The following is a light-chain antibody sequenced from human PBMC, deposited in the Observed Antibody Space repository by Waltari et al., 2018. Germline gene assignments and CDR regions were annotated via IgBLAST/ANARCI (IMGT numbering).Light chain of an antibody. CDR3: MQGKQWPFT. Sequence: DDVMTQSPLSLPVTVGQPASISCRSSQSLVNSAGNTYLTWYPQRPGKSTRPLIYSVSNLDSGVPDRFSGSGSGTDFTLKISRVEAEDVGVYYCMQGKQWPFTFGPGTKVEIK. V-gene: IGKV2-30*01. J-gene: IGKJ3*01. CDR1: QSLVNSAGNTY. CDR2: SVS.